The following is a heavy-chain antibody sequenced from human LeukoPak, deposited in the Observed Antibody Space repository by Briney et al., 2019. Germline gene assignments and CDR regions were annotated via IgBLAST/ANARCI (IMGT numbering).Heavy chain of an antibody. CDR3: ARDLPSRDGYNYHGMDV. Sequence: GGSLRLSCAASGFTFRTYGMNWVRQAPGKGLEWISYINSNSDTVHYSNSVEGRFTISRDNAKNSLYLQMNSLRAEDTAMYYCARDLPSRDGYNYHGMDVWGQGTTVTVSS. V-gene: IGHV3-48*04. CDR1: GFTFRTYG. D-gene: IGHD5-24*01. J-gene: IGHJ6*02. CDR2: INSNSDTV.